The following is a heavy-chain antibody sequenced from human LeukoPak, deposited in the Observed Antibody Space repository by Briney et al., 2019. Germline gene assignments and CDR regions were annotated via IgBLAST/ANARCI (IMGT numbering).Heavy chain of an antibody. V-gene: IGHV6-1*01. D-gene: IGHD4-17*01. CDR3: ARENGQYYYYYYGMDV. J-gene: IGHJ6*02. Sequence: SQTLSLTCAISGGSVSSNSAAWNWIRQSPSRGLDWLGRTYYRSKWYNDYAVSVKSRITINPDTSKNQFSLQLNSVTPEDTAVYYCARENGQYYYYYYGMDVWGQGTTVTVSS. CDR2: TYYRSKWYN. CDR1: GGSVSSNSAA.